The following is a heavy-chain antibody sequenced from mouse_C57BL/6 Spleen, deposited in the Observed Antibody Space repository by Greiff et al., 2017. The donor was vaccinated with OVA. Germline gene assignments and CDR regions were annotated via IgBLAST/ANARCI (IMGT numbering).Heavy chain of an antibody. V-gene: IGHV1-64*01. D-gene: IGHD1-1*01. CDR3: ARSGVVATDFDV. CDR2: IHPNSGST. J-gene: IGHJ1*03. CDR1: GYTFTSYW. Sequence: QVPLQQPGAELVKPGASVKLSCKASGYTFTSYWMHWVKQRPGQGLEWIGMIHPNSGSTNYNEKFKSKATLTVDKSSSTAYMQLSSLTSEDSAVYYCARSGVVATDFDVWGTGTTVTVSS.